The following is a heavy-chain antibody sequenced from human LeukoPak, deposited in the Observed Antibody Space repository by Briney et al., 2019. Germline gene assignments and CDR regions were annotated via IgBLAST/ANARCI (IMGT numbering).Heavy chain of an antibody. Sequence: ASVKVSCKASGYTFTGYYMHWVRQAPGQGLEWMGWINPNSGGTNYAQKFQGRVTMTRDTSISTTYMELSRLRSDDTAVYYCARGAHYHDSSEGFDYWGQGTLVTVSS. CDR1: GYTFTGYY. D-gene: IGHD3-22*01. J-gene: IGHJ4*02. V-gene: IGHV1-2*02. CDR2: INPNSGGT. CDR3: ARGAHYHDSSEGFDY.